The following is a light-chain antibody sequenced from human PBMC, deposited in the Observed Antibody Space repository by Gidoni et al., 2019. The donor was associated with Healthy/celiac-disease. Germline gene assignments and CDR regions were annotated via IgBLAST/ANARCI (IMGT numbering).Light chain of an antibody. Sequence: DIQMTQFPSSLSASVGDRVTITCRATQSISSYLNWYQQKPGKAPKHLIYASSSLQSWVPSRSSSSGSGTDFTLTISSLQPEDFATYYCQQSYSTPPITFGQGTRLEIK. V-gene: IGKV1-39*01. CDR2: ASS. CDR1: QSISSY. J-gene: IGKJ5*01. CDR3: QQSYSTPPIT.